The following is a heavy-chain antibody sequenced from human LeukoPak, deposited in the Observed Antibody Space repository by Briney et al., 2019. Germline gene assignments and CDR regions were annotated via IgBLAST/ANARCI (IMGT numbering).Heavy chain of an antibody. CDR2: IKQDGSEK. J-gene: IGHJ6*02. CDR3: ARAMDV. Sequence: PGGSLRLSCAASGFTFSNYWMHWVRQAPGKGLEWLANIKQDGSEKYYVDSMKGRFSISRDNAKNSLYLQMNSLRAEDTAVYYCARAMDVWGQGTTVTVSS. V-gene: IGHV3-7*04. CDR1: GFTFSNYW.